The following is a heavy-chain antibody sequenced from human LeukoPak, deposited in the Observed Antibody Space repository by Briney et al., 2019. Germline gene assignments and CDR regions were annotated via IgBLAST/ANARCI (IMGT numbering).Heavy chain of an antibody. CDR2: IYYSGST. J-gene: IGHJ4*02. D-gene: IGHD2-2*01. Sequence: PSETLSLTCTVSGGSISSYYWSWIRQPPGKGLEWIGYIYYSGSTNYNPSLKSRVTISVDTSKYQFSLKLSSVTAADTAVYYCARDPSSTANYYFDYWGQGTLVTVSS. V-gene: IGHV4-59*01. CDR1: GGSISSYY. CDR3: ARDPSSTANYYFDY.